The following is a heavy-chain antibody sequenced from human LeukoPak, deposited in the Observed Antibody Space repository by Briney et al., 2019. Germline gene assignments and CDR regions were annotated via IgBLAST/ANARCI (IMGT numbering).Heavy chain of an antibody. CDR3: TRHNYDRSGYGAFDI. J-gene: IGHJ3*02. D-gene: IGHD3-22*01. CDR2: IRSKTNNYAT. Sequence: GGSLRLSCAASGVTFSGSDINWVRQASGERREWVGHIRSKTNNYATADAASVKGRFTFSRDDSKNTAYIQMNSLKTEDTAVYYCTRHNYDRSGYGAFDIWGQGTMVTVSS. CDR1: GVTFSGSD. V-gene: IGHV3-73*01.